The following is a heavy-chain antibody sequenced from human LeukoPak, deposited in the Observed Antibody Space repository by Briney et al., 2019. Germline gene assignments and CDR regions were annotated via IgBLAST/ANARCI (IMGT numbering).Heavy chain of an antibody. V-gene: IGHV3-66*01. D-gene: IGHD3-22*01. J-gene: IGHJ3*02. CDR3: TLGYYDSSGDAFDI. CDR2: IYSGGST. Sequence: GGSLRLSCAASGFTFSDYIMHWVRQAPGKGLEWVSVIYSGGSTYYADSVKGRFTISRDNSKNTLYLQMNSLRAEDTAVYYCTLGYYDSSGDAFDIWGQGTMVTVSS. CDR1: GFTFSDYI.